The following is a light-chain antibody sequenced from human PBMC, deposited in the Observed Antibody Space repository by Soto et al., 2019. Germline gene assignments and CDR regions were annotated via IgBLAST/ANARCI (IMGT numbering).Light chain of an antibody. CDR1: QSISSW. Sequence: DIQMTQSPSTLSASVGDRVTITCRASQSISSWLAWYQQKPGKAPKLLIYKASSLESGVPSRFSGSGSGTEFIITISSLQPDDFAIYYCQQYNSYLTFGQWTKVEIK. V-gene: IGKV1-5*03. CDR3: QQYNSYLT. J-gene: IGKJ1*01. CDR2: KAS.